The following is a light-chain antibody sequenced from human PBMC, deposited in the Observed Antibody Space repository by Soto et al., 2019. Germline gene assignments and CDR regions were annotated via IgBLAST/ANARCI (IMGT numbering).Light chain of an antibody. Sequence: EIVLTQSPATLSLSPGERATLSCRASQSVANYLAWYQQKPGQAPRLLIYAASNRATGIPARFSGSGSGTDFTLTISSLEPEDFAAYYCQQSYSTPLTFGGGTKVAIK. V-gene: IGKV3-11*01. CDR3: QQSYSTPLT. CDR2: AAS. J-gene: IGKJ4*01. CDR1: QSVANY.